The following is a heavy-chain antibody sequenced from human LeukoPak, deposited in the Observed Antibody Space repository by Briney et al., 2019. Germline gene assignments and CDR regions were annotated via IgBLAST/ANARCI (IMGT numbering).Heavy chain of an antibody. V-gene: IGHV1-69*13. CDR1: GYTFTSYY. CDR3: ARANSALNLDIVATYGMDV. CDR2: IIPIFGTA. J-gene: IGHJ6*02. Sequence: SVKVSCKASGYTFTSYYMHWVRQAPGQGLEWMGGIIPIFGTANYAQKFQGRVTITADESTSTAYMELSSLRSEDTAVYYCARANSALNLDIVATYGMDVWGQGTTVTVSS. D-gene: IGHD5-12*01.